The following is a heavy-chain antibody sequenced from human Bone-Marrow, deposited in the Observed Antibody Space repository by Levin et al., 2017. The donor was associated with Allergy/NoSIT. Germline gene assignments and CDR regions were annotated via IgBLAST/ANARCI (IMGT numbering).Heavy chain of an antibody. J-gene: IGHJ6*02. D-gene: IGHD3-22*01. CDR3: ASWAMYHYDRSAFDYFYDAMDV. CDR1: GILFSSYD. Sequence: PGGSLRLSCAASGILFSSYDMNWVRQAPGKGLEWVSSISAGGNYIYYADSVKGRFTISRDNAKNSLFLQMNSLRAEDTAVYYCASWAMYHYDRSAFDYFYDAMDVWGQGTTVTVSS. CDR2: ISAGGNYI. V-gene: IGHV3-21*01.